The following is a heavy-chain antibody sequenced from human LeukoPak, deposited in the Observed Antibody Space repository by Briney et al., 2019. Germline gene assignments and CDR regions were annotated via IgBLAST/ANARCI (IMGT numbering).Heavy chain of an antibody. J-gene: IGHJ4*02. CDR1: GGSISSSSYY. D-gene: IGHD6-13*01. V-gene: IGHV4-39*07. CDR2: IYYSGST. Sequence: PSETLSLTCTVSGGSISSSSYYWGWIRQPPGKGLEWIGSIYYSGSTYYNPSLKSRVTISVDTSKNQFSLKLSSVTAADTAVYYCARTAAGLPNRDDYWGQGTLVTVSS. CDR3: ARTAAGLPNRDDY.